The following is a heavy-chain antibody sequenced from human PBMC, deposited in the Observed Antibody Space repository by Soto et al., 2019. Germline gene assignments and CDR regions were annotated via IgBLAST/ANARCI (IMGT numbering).Heavy chain of an antibody. D-gene: IGHD6-13*01. Sequence: QVQLQESGPGLVKPSETLSLTCTVSGGSISSYYWSWIRQPPGKGLEWIGYIYYSGSTNYSPSLRSRVTISVDTSKNQFSLKLSSVTAADTAVYYCARAGFQPQLLGWFDPWGQGTLVTVSS. CDR3: ARAGFQPQLLGWFDP. J-gene: IGHJ5*02. CDR2: IYYSGST. CDR1: GGSISSYY. V-gene: IGHV4-59*01.